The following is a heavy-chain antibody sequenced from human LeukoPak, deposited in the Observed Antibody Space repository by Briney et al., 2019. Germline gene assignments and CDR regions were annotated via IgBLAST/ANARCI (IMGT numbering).Heavy chain of an antibody. V-gene: IGHV4-59*02. D-gene: IGHD4-23*01. J-gene: IGHJ4*02. CDR3: ARGGGNEFDY. CDR2: IYYSGGT. CDR1: GGSVSSHY. Sequence: PSETLSLTCTVSGGSVSSHYWSWIRQPPGKGLEWIGYIYYSGGTNYNPSLKSRVTISLGTSKNQFSLKLSSVTAADTAVYYCARGGGNEFDYWGQGTLVAVSS.